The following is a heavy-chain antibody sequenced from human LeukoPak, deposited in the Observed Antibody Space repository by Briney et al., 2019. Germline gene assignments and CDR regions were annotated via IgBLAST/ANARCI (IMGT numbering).Heavy chain of an antibody. CDR3: TTVCGNYYEGQYYFDS. Sequence: GGSLRLSCVASGFTFNIAWMSWVRQAPGKGLEWVGRIKSKSDGGTRDYAAPVKGRFTISKDDSKNTLYLQMNSLKTEDTAVYYCTTVCGNYYEGQYYFDSCGQGTLVTVSS. D-gene: IGHD1-26*01. CDR1: GFTFNIAW. CDR2: IKSKSDGGTR. J-gene: IGHJ4*02. V-gene: IGHV3-15*01.